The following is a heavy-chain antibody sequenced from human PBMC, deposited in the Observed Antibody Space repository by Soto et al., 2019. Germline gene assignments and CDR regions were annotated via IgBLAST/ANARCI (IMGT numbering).Heavy chain of an antibody. CDR1: GGSITTGGRY. CDR2: IYYSGNT. V-gene: IGHV4-31*02. Sequence: QVRLQEWGPGLVKPSQTLSLKCSVSGGSITTGGRYWSWIRPLPGKGLEWIGDIYYSGNTYYNASLNSRVTIAVEAAKNQFSLKLSSVTAADTAVYDCAQALVFTGGDGLDIWGQGRLVTVSS. CDR3: AQALVFTGGDGLDI. D-gene: IGHD1-1*01. J-gene: IGHJ3*02.